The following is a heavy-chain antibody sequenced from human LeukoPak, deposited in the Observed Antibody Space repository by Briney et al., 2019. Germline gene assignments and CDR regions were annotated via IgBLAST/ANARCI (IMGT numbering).Heavy chain of an antibody. D-gene: IGHD5-18*01. CDR3: ARAGCSYVTRIVDY. Sequence: GRSLRLSCAASGFTFSSYAMHWVRQAPGKGLEWVAVISYDGSNKYYADSVKGRFTISRDNSKNTLYLQMNSLRAEDTAVYYCARAGCSYVTRIVDYWGQGTLVTVSS. CDR2: ISYDGSNK. J-gene: IGHJ4*02. V-gene: IGHV3-30-3*01. CDR1: GFTFSSYA.